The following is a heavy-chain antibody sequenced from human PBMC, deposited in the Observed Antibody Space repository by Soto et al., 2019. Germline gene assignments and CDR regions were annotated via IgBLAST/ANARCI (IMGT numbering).Heavy chain of an antibody. CDR1: GGSISSSSYY. V-gene: IGHV4-39*01. J-gene: IGHJ4*02. Sequence: SGTLSLTCTVSGGSISSSSYYWGWIRQPPGKGLEWIGSIYYSGSTYYNPSLKSRVTISVDTSKNQFSLKLSSVTAADTAVYYCARTGQDYGRYYFDYWGQGTLVTVSS. CDR3: ARTGQDYGRYYFDY. D-gene: IGHD4-17*01. CDR2: IYYSGST.